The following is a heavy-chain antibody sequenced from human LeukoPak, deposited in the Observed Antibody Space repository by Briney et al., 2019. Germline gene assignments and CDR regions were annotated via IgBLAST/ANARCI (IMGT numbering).Heavy chain of an antibody. CDR1: GVTVSDNY. Sequence: GVSLRLSCAASGVTVSDNYMSWVRQAPGRGLEWVSVIYSGGSTSYADSVKGRFTISRDNSKNTVYLQMNNLRAGDTAVYYCARGPWCCYHCGFWGQGTLVTVS. CDR3: ARGPWCCYHCGF. J-gene: IGHJ4*02. V-gene: IGHV3-66*01. CDR2: IYSGGST. D-gene: IGHD2-21*01.